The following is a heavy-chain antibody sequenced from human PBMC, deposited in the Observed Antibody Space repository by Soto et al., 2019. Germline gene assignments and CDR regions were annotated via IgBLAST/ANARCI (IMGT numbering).Heavy chain of an antibody. CDR3: AIDLCGGTSCYPLLGYYTDV. J-gene: IGHJ6*03. CDR1: GYSFTNYA. D-gene: IGHD2-2*01. V-gene: IGHV1-18*01. Sequence: APVKASCKTSGYSFTNYAINWVCHETGKGLEWMGWSSAHSGNTNYAQNLQGRVTMTTDTSTNTAYMELRSLTSDDTAVYYCAIDLCGGTSCYPLLGYYTDVWGKGTTVTVSS. CDR2: SSAHSGNT.